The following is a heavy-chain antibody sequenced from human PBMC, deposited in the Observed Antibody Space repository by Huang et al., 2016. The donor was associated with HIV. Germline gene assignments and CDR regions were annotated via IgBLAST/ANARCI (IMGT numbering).Heavy chain of an antibody. Sequence: VQLVESGGGVVQPGRSLRLSCAASGFTFSSYDMHWVRPGPGKGLEWVSVIAEDGSNKYYADSVKGRFTISGDNSKNTLYLQMNSLRAEDTAVYYCAKTWGRYYDVLTGYNIDYWGQGTLVTVSS. J-gene: IGHJ4*02. CDR3: AKTWGRYYDVLTGYNIDY. V-gene: IGHV3-30*18. CDR1: GFTFSSYD. CDR2: IAEDGSNK. D-gene: IGHD3-9*01.